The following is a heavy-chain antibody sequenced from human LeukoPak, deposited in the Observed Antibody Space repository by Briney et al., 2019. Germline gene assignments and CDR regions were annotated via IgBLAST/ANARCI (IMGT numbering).Heavy chain of an antibody. CDR3: AKDPGPYYYDSSGYYDWFDP. CDR1: GFTFSSYA. CDR2: ISDNGLVT. V-gene: IGHV3-23*01. D-gene: IGHD3-22*01. Sequence: GGSLRLSCAASGFTFSSYAMSWVRQAPGKGLEWVSIISDNGLVTYYADSVKGRFTISRDTSKSTLYLQMNSLRADDTAVYYCAKDPGPYYYDSSGYYDWFDPWGQGTLVTVSS. J-gene: IGHJ5*02.